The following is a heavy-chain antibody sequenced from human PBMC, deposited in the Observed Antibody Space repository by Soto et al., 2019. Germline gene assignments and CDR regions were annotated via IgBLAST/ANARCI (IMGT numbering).Heavy chain of an antibody. CDR2: ISSNSAYI. J-gene: IGHJ5*02. V-gene: IGHV3-21*01. Sequence: GSLRLSCAASGFTFRSFTMNWVRQAPGKGLEWVSTISSNSAYIYYADALRGRFTISRDNAKNSLHLQMNSLRAEDTAVYYCTRDASRDSSARGWFDPWGPGALVTVSS. CDR3: TRDASRDSSARGWFDP. D-gene: IGHD6-13*01. CDR1: GFTFRSFT.